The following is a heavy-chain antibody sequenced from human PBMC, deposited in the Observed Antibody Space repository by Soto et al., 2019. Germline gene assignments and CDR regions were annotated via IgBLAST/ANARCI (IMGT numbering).Heavy chain of an antibody. Sequence: ETLSLTCSVSGGSISSYYWSWIRQPPGKGLEWIGYIFYSGSTNQSPSLKSRVTISVDTSKNQFSLRLRSVTAADTAVYYCARTALGWFDPWGQGTLVTVSS. D-gene: IGHD2-21*02. J-gene: IGHJ5*02. V-gene: IGHV4-59*01. CDR2: IFYSGST. CDR3: ARTALGWFDP. CDR1: GGSISSYY.